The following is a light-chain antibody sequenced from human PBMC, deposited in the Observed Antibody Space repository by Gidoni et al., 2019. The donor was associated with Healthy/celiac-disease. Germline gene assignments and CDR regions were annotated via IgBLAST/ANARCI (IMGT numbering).Light chain of an antibody. CDR1: QSVSRY. CDR3: QQRRNSIT. CDR2: DAS. Sequence: EFVLTQSPATLSLSPGERATLSCRASQSVSRYLAWYQQKPGQAPRLLIYDASNRATGIPARFSGSGSGTDFTLTISRLEPEDFAVYYCQQRRNSITFGQGTRLEIK. V-gene: IGKV3-11*01. J-gene: IGKJ5*01.